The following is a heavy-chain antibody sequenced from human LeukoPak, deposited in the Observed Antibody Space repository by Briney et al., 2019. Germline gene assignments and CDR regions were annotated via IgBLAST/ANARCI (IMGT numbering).Heavy chain of an antibody. J-gene: IGHJ6*02. D-gene: IGHD4-11*01. CDR1: GGSFSGYY. Sequence: SETLSLTCAVYGGSFSGYYWSWIRQPPGKGLEWIGEITHSGSTNYNPSLKSRVTISVDTSKNQFSLKLSSVTAADTAVYYCARVGHSNFPPQLDLSHGMDVWGQGTTVTVSS. V-gene: IGHV4-34*01. CDR3: ARVGHSNFPPQLDLSHGMDV. CDR2: ITHSGST.